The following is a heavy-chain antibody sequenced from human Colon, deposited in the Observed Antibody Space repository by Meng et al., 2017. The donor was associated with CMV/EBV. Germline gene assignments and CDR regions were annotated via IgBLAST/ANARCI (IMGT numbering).Heavy chain of an antibody. CDR3: ARGQSIAAAVPDY. CDR2: IYYSGNT. J-gene: IGHJ4*02. Sequence: GSLRLSCTVSGGSISGYYCSWIRQPPGKGLEWIGWIYYSGNTNYNPSLKSRVTMSVDTTKNQFSLNLNSVTDANTAVYYCARGQSIAAAVPDYWGQGTLVTVSS. V-gene: IGHV4-59*01. CDR1: GGSISGYY. D-gene: IGHD6-13*01.